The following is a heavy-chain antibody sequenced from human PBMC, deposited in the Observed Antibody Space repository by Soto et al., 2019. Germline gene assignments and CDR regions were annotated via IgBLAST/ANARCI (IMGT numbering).Heavy chain of an antibody. V-gene: IGHV3-21*01. CDR1: GFTFSSYS. CDR3: ARDWGYCSGGSCYSTVSAY. CDR2: ISSSSSYI. J-gene: IGHJ4*02. Sequence: EVQLVESGGGLVKPGGSLRLSCAASGFTFSSYSMNWVRQAPGKGLEWVSSISSSSSYINYEDSVKGRFTISRDNAKNSLYLQMNSLRAEDTAVYYCARDWGYCSGGSCYSTVSAYWGQGTLVTGSS. D-gene: IGHD2-15*01.